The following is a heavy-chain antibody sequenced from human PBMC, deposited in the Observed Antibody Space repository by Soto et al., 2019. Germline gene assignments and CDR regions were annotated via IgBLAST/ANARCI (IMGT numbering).Heavy chain of an antibody. CDR1: GYTFTGYD. Sequence: QVHLVQSGAEVKKPGASVKVSCKASGYTFTGYDINWLRQAAGQGLEWVGWMNPDSGHTGYAQQFQGRVTMTRDTSIGTAYMELSSLRSENTAVYYCAGVSSRHLRAGMDVWGQGTTVTVSS. CDR3: AGVSSRHLRAGMDV. J-gene: IGHJ6*02. V-gene: IGHV1-8*01. D-gene: IGHD3-10*01. CDR2: MNPDSGHT.